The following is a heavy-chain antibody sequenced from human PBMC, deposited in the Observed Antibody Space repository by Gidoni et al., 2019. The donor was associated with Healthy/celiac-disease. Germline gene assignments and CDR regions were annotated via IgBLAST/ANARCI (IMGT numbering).Heavy chain of an antibody. D-gene: IGHD6-19*01. J-gene: IGHJ4*02. CDR1: GFTFSSYW. CDR3: ARGSKAVAGSGGFDY. V-gene: IGHV3-74*01. CDR2: INSDGSST. Sequence: EVQLVESGGGLVQPGGSLRLSWAASGFTFSSYWMHWVRQAPGKGLVWVSRINSDGSSTSYADSVKGRFTISRDNAKNTLYLQMNSLRAEDTAVYYCARGSKAVAGSGGFDYWGQGTLVTVSS.